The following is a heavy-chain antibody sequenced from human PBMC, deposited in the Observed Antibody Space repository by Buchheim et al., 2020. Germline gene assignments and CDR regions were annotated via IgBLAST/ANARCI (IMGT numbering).Heavy chain of an antibody. J-gene: IGHJ4*02. Sequence: EVQLVESGGGLVQPGGSLRLSCAASGFTFSNYWMHWVRQDPGKGLVWVSYINPDVSATNYADSVKGRFSISRDNAKNTLYLQMNSLRAEDTAVYYCARDYLYGQSDYWGQGTL. V-gene: IGHV3-74*01. D-gene: IGHD4-17*01. CDR2: INPDVSAT. CDR3: ARDYLYGQSDY. CDR1: GFTFSNYW.